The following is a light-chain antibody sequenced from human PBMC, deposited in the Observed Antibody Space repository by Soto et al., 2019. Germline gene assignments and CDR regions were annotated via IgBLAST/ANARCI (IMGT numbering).Light chain of an antibody. Sequence: EIVLTQSPATLSLSPGERDTLSCRASQSVSSYLAWYQQKPGQAPRLLIYDASNRASGIPARFSGSGSGTDFTLTISSLEPEDTAVYYCQQRRNWLFGQGTKVEIK. CDR3: QQRRNWL. CDR2: DAS. CDR1: QSVSSY. J-gene: IGKJ2*01. V-gene: IGKV3-11*01.